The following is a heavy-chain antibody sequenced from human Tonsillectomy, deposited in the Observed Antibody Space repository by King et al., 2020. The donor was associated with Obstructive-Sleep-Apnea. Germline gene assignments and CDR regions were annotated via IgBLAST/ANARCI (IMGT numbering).Heavy chain of an antibody. J-gene: IGHJ5*02. D-gene: IGHD6-13*01. V-gene: IGHV4-34*01. CDR3: ARFYSSSSYNWFDP. Sequence: VQLQQWGAGLLKPSETLSLTCAVYGGSFSGYYWSWIRQPPGKGLEWIGEINHSGSTNYNPSLKSRVTISVDTSKNQFSLKLSSVTAADTAVYYCARFYSSSSYNWFDPWGQGTLVTVSS. CDR2: INHSGST. CDR1: GGSFSGYY.